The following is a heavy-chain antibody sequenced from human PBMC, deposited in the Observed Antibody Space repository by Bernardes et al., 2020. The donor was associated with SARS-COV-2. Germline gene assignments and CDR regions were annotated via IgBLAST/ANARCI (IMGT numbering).Heavy chain of an antibody. CDR2: IYVSGGT. Sequence: SETLSLTCTVSGASIYSGSYYWSWIRQPAGKGLEWIGRIYVSGGTNYNPSLRGRVAISVDTSKNQFSLSLTSVTAADTAVYYCATDSLAGKDFDCWGQGTLVNVAS. D-gene: IGHD6-6*01. J-gene: IGHJ4*02. V-gene: IGHV4-61*02. CDR3: ATDSLAGKDFDC. CDR1: GASIYSGSYY.